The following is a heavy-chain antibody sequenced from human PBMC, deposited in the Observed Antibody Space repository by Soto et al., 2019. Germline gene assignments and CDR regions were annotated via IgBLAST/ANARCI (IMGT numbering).Heavy chain of an antibody. CDR2: INSDGSGT. CDR3: ARDRSYALDV. J-gene: IGHJ6*02. CDR1: GFTFSNSW. V-gene: IGHV3-74*01. Sequence: EVQLVESGGGLVQPGGSLRLSCAASGFTFSNSWIHWVHQAPGKGLVWVSHINSDGSGTDYADSVKGRFTISRDNAKNTVYLQMNSLRAEDTAVYYCARDRSYALDVWGQGSTVTVSS.